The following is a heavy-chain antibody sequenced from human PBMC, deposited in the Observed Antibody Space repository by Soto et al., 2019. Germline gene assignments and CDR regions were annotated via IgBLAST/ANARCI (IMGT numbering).Heavy chain of an antibody. Sequence: VQLVESGGGLVKPGGSLRLSCAASGFTFSDYYMSWIRQAPGKGLEWVSDISSSGSTIYYADSMKGRFIISRDNAKNSLYLQMNSLRAEDTAVYYCAREWDTAMAFDYWGQGTLVTVSS. CDR2: ISSSGSTI. V-gene: IGHV3-11*01. CDR3: AREWDTAMAFDY. CDR1: GFTFSDYY. J-gene: IGHJ4*02. D-gene: IGHD5-18*01.